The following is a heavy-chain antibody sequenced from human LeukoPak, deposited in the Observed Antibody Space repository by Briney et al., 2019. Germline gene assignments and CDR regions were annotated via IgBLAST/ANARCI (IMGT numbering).Heavy chain of an antibody. CDR2: ISSSSSYI. J-gene: IGHJ4*02. CDR1: GFTFSSYS. V-gene: IGHV3-21*01. D-gene: IGHD3-22*01. CDR3: ARDPLGYYYDSSGSFDY. Sequence: GGSLRLSCAASGFTFSSYSMSWVRQAPGKGLEWVSSISSSSSYIYYADSVKGRFTISRDNAKNSLYLQMNSLRAEDTAVYYCARDPLGYYYDSSGSFDYWGQGTLVTVSS.